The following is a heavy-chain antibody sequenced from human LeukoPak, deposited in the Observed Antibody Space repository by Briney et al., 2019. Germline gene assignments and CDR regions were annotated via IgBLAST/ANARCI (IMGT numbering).Heavy chain of an antibody. Sequence: GGSLRLSCAASGFNFTTYAVSWVRQAPGKGLEWVSAITGSGDGTFSAGSVKGRFIISRDNYKNILYLQMDSVRAEDTALYYCAKERASGNYWGYFDSWGQGTLVTVSS. V-gene: IGHV3-23*01. J-gene: IGHJ4*02. CDR3: AKERASGNYWGYFDS. D-gene: IGHD3-10*01. CDR1: GFNFTTYA. CDR2: ITGSGDGT.